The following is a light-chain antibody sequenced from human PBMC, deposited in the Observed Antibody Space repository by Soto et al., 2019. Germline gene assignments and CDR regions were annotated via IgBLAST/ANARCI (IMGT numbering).Light chain of an antibody. CDR2: EVN. CDR3: ASFRSGTILV. Sequence: QSTVTQSASLSGSPGQSVTISCTGPRSDIGDSNFISWYQHSPGKAPRLLIYEVNNRPSGVSKRFSGSKAGNTASLTISGLLDDDEADYFCASFRSGTILVFGSGTKVTVL. V-gene: IGLV2-14*01. CDR1: RSDIGDSNF. J-gene: IGLJ1*01.